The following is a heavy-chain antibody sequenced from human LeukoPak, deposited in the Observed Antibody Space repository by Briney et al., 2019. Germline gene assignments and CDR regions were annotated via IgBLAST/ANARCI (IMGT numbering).Heavy chain of an antibody. CDR3: ARARGGNY. D-gene: IGHD6-25*01. CDR1: GGTFSSYA. J-gene: IGHJ4*02. Sequence: LWASVKVSCKASGGTFSSYAISWVRQAPGQGLEWMGWISAYNGNTNYAQKLQGRVTMTTDTSTSTAYMELRSLRSDDTAVYYCARARGGNYWGQGTLVTVSS. CDR2: ISAYNGNT. V-gene: IGHV1-18*01.